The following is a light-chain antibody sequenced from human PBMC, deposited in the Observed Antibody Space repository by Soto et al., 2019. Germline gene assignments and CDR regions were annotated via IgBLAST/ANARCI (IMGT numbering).Light chain of an antibody. Sequence: QSALTQPPSVSGSLGQSVTISCTGTRSDVGSYTRVSWYQPTPGTPPKLIIYEVTNRPSGVPDRFSGSKSANTSSLTISGLQAEDEADYYCCSYTDRDTFVFGTGTKLTVL. CDR2: EVT. V-gene: IGLV2-18*02. J-gene: IGLJ1*01. CDR3: CSYTDRDTFV. CDR1: RSDVGSYTR.